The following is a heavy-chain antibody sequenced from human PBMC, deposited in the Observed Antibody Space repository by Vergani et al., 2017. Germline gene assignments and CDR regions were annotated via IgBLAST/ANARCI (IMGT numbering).Heavy chain of an antibody. J-gene: IGHJ4*02. Sequence: QVTLRESGPALVKPTQTLTLTCTFSGFSLRTSGMCVSWIRQPPGKALEWLALIDWDDDKYYSTSLKTKLTISKDTAKNQVVLTMTNMDPVDTATYYCARMVAARQGDDFDYWGQGTLVTVSS. CDR2: IDWDDDK. CDR3: ARMVAARQGDDFDY. D-gene: IGHD6-6*01. V-gene: IGHV2-70*01. CDR1: GFSLRTSGMC.